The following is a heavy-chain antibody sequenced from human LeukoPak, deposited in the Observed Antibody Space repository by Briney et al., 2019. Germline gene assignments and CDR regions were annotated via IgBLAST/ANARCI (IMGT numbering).Heavy chain of an antibody. J-gene: IGHJ4*02. V-gene: IGHV1-18*01. Sequence: GASVKVSCKPSGYTFISYGISWVRQAPGQGLEWVGWISAYKGVTDYAQNFQGRVAMTSDTSTSTVYLELMSLTVEDTAVYYCARVNDIAVVAPAGPHYEYWGQGTLGTVSS. D-gene: IGHD2-15*01. CDR3: ARVNDIAVVAPAGPHYEY. CDR1: GYTFISYG. CDR2: ISAYKGVT.